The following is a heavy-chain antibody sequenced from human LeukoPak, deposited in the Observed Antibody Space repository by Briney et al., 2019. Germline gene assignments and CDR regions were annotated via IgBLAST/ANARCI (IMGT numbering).Heavy chain of an antibody. D-gene: IGHD5-24*01. J-gene: IGHJ4*02. Sequence: PGGSLRLSCAASGFTFSSYNMNWVRQAPGKGLEWVSSISSVSSYINYADSVKGRFTISRDNSKSTLYLQMNSLRAEDTAVYYCAREHGYNSPIHYWGQGTLVTVSS. CDR3: AREHGYNSPIHY. CDR1: GFTFSSYN. CDR2: ISSVSSYI. V-gene: IGHV3-21*04.